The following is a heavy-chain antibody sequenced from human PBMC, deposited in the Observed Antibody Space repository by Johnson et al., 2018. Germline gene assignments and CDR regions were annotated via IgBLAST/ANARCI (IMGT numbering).Heavy chain of an antibody. J-gene: IGHJ5*02. CDR2: VKGRSDGGRT. Sequence: VKPGGSLRLSCAXSGFTFTNAWMSWVRQAPGKGLEWVGRVKGRSDGGRTDYATPVKGRFTVSRDDSKNTLYLEMNSLKTDDTAVYYCTTGDSSGYDLWAWGQGTLVTVSS. V-gene: IGHV3-15*01. D-gene: IGHD3-22*01. CDR3: TTGDSSGYDLWA. CDR1: GFTFTNAW.